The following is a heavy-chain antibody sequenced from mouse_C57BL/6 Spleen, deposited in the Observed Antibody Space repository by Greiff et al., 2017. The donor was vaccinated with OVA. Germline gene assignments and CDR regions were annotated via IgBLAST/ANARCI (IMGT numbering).Heavy chain of an antibody. CDR1: GYTFTDYY. CDR3: AWGGAWFAY. Sequence: VQLQQSGPELVKPGASVKISCKASGYTFTDYYMNWVKQSHGKSLEWIGDINPNNGGTSYNQKFKGKATLTVDKSSSTAYMELRSLTSEDSAVYYCAWGGAWFAYWGQGTLVTVSA. CDR2: INPNNGGT. J-gene: IGHJ3*01. V-gene: IGHV1-26*01.